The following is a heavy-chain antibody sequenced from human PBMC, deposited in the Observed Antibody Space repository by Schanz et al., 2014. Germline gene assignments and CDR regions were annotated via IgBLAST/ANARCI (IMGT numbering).Heavy chain of an antibody. V-gene: IGHV1-46*01. D-gene: IGHD3-10*01. Sequence: QVQLVQSGAEVKKPGASVKVSCKASGYTFTTYYIHWVRQAPGQGLEWMGIINPSGGTTKYAQRFQGRVTLTTDTSTSTAYMELRSLRSDDTAVYYCARFVSLYEDFWGQGTLVTVSS. CDR2: INPSGGTT. J-gene: IGHJ4*02. CDR1: GYTFTTYY. CDR3: ARFVSLYEDF.